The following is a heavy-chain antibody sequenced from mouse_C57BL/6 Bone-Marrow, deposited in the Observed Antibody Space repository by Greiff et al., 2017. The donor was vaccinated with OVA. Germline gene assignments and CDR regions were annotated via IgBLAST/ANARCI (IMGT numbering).Heavy chain of an antibody. V-gene: IGHV5-16*01. CDR1: GFTFSDYY. D-gene: IGHD1-1*01. CDR3: ARAPLYGSSYDWYFDV. Sequence: EVKVEESEGGLVQPGSSMKLSCTASGFTFSDYYMAWVRQVPEKGLEWVANINYDGSSTYYLDSLKSRFIISRDNAKNILYLQMSSLKSEDTATYYCARAPLYGSSYDWYFDVWGTGTTVTVSS. CDR2: INYDGSST. J-gene: IGHJ1*03.